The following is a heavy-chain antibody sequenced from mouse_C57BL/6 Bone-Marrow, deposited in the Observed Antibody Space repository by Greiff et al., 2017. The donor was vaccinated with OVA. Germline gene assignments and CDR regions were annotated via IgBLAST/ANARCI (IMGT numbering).Heavy chain of an antibody. CDR1: GFTFSDYG. V-gene: IGHV5-15*01. J-gene: IGHJ4*01. CDR2: ISNLAYSI. D-gene: IGHD2-2*01. Sequence: EVKLLESGGGLVQPGGSLKLSCAASGFTFSDYGMAWVRQAPRKGPEWVAFISNLAYSIYYADNVTGRFTLSRENAKNTLSLEMSSLTSEETAMYYCGRGGLREWYAMDYWGQGTSVTVSS. CDR3: GRGGLREWYAMDY.